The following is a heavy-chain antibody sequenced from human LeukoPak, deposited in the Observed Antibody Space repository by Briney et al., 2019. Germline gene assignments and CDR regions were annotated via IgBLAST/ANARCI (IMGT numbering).Heavy chain of an antibody. Sequence: GRSLRLSCAAFGFTFSSYWMHWVRQAPGKGLVWVSRINSDGSSTSYGDSVKGRFTISRDNAKNTLYLQMNSLRAEDTAVYYCARDRGGYYDSSGYYLSWGQGTLVTVSS. V-gene: IGHV3-74*01. D-gene: IGHD3-22*01. CDR2: INSDGSST. CDR3: ARDRGGYYDSSGYYLS. CDR1: GFTFSSYW. J-gene: IGHJ5*02.